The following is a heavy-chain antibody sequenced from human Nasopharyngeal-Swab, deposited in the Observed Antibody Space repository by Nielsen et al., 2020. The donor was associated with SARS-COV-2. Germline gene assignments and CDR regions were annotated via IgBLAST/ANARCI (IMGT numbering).Heavy chain of an antibody. CDR3: ARARRPLPGRPDAFDI. CDR2: INHSGST. J-gene: IGHJ3*02. CDR1: GGSFSGYY. V-gene: IGHV4-34*01. Sequence: SETLSLTCAVYGGSFSGYYWSWIRQPPGKGLEWIGEINHSGSTNYNPSLKSLVTISVDTSKNQFSLKLISVTAADTAVYYCARARRPLPGRPDAFDIWGQGTMVTVSS.